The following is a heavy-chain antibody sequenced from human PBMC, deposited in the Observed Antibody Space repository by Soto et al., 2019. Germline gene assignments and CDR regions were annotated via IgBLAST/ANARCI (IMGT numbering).Heavy chain of an antibody. Sequence: GGSLRLSCVTSGMTFADYNMNWVRQAPGKGLEWVSTISRSSTYFYYADSVKGRFTVSRDDAKNSLFLHMGGLTTDDTGVYFCVRDISGPAERNWFDPWGQGTLVTVSS. D-gene: IGHD6-19*01. CDR3: VRDISGPAERNWFDP. V-gene: IGHV3-21*01. J-gene: IGHJ5*02. CDR2: ISRSSTYF. CDR1: GMTFADYN.